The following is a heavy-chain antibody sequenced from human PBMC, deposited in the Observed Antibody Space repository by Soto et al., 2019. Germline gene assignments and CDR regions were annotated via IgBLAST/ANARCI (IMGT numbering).Heavy chain of an antibody. CDR2: ISSSGSTI. CDR1: GFTFSDYY. D-gene: IGHD4-4*01. J-gene: IGHJ6*03. CDR3: ARWNYSNSPDLLYYYYMDV. V-gene: IGHV3-11*01. Sequence: GGSLRLSCAASGFTFSDYYMSWIRQAPGKGLEWVSYISSSGSTIYYADSVKGRFTISRDNAKNSLYLQMNSLRAEDTAVYYCARWNYSNSPDLLYYYYMDVWGKGTTVTVSS.